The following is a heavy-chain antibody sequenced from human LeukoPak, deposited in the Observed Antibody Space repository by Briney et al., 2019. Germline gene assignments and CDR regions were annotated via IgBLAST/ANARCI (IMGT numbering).Heavy chain of an antibody. Sequence: ASVKVSCKASGYTFTSYDINWVRQATGQGLEWMGWMNPNSGGTNYAQKFQGRVTMTRDTSISTAYMELSRLRSDDTAVYYCARDIRYDFWSGYTHTNYYYYYGMDVWGQGTTVTVSS. CDR2: MNPNSGGT. CDR3: ARDIRYDFWSGYTHTNYYYYYGMDV. J-gene: IGHJ6*02. D-gene: IGHD3-3*01. V-gene: IGHV1-2*02. CDR1: GYTFTSYD.